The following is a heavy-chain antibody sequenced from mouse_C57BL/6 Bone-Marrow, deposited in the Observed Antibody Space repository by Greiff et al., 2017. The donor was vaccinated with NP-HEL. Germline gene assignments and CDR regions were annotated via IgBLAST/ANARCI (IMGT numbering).Heavy chain of an antibody. CDR2: IDPENGDT. Sequence: EVHLVESGAELVRPGASVKLSCTASGFNIKDDYMHWVKQRPEQGLEWIGWIDPENGDTEYASKFQGKATITADTSSNTAYLQLSSLTSEDTAVYYCTTYYSPWFAYWGQGTLVTVSA. V-gene: IGHV14-4*01. J-gene: IGHJ3*01. CDR3: TTYYSPWFAY. CDR1: GFNIKDDY. D-gene: IGHD2-12*01.